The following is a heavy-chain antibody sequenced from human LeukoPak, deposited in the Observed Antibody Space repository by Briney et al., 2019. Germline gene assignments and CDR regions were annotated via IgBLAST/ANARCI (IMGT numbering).Heavy chain of an antibody. Sequence: SETLSLTCTVSGGSISSYYWSWIRQPAGKGLEWIGRIYTSGSTNYNPSLKSRVTMSVDTSKNQFSLKLSSVTAADTAVYYCARVRGSSGSYEYYHYMDVWGKGTTVTISS. J-gene: IGHJ6*03. CDR2: IYTSGST. D-gene: IGHD1-26*01. CDR1: GGSISSYY. V-gene: IGHV4-4*07. CDR3: ARVRGSSGSYEYYHYMDV.